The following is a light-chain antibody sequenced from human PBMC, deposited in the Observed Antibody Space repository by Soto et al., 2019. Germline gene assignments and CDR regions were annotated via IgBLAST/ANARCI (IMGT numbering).Light chain of an antibody. CDR1: QSIRRW. Sequence: DIQMTQSPSILSASVGDRVTIACRSSQSIRRWLAWYQQKPWKAPKLLIFDASTLESGVPSRFSGRGSETEFTLTISSLQPDDFATYYCQQYNSYSPETFGQGTKVDIK. J-gene: IGKJ1*01. CDR3: QQYNSYSPET. V-gene: IGKV1-5*01. CDR2: DAS.